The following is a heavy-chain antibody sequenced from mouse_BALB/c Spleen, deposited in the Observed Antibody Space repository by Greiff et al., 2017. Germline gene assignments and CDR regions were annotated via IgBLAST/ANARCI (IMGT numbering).Heavy chain of an antibody. V-gene: IGHV5-17*02. J-gene: IGHJ2*01. CDR2: ISSGSSTI. Sequence: EAKLQESGGGLVQPGGSRKLSCAASGFTFSSFGMHWVRQAPEKGLEWVAYISSGSSTIYYADTVKGRFTISRDNPKNTLFLQMTSLRSEDTAMYYCARYDRGYFDYWGQGTTLTVSS. CDR3: ARYDRGYFDY. D-gene: IGHD2-3*01. CDR1: GFTFSSFG.